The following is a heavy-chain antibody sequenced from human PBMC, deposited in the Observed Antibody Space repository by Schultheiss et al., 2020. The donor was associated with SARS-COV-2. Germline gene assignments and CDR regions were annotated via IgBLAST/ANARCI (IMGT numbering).Heavy chain of an antibody. V-gene: IGHV4-34*01. J-gene: IGHJ4*02. CDR2: INHSGST. CDR3: ARGRSGYYYYFDY. D-gene: IGHD3-22*01. CDR1: GGSFSGYY. Sequence: SQTLSLTCAVYGGSFSGYYWNWIRQPPGKGLEWIGEINHSGSTNYNPSLKSRVTISVDTSKNQFSLKLSSVTAADTAVYYCARGRSGYYYYFDYWGQGTLVTVSS.